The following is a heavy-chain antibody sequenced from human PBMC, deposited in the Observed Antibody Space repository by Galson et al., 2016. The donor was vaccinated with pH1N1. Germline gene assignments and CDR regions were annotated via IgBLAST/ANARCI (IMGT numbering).Heavy chain of an antibody. Sequence: SLRLSCAASGFVFSNHAMTWVRQAPGEGLEWVSSVRGHDDDTFYAGSVKGRFTISRDNSKNTMFLYMNSLRADDTALYYCAKQRGHSSGGWRGAFDIWGQGTTVTVSS. CDR1: GFVFSNHA. V-gene: IGHV3-23*01. J-gene: IGHJ3*02. CDR2: VRGHDDDT. CDR3: AKQRGHSSGGWRGAFDI. D-gene: IGHD6-19*01.